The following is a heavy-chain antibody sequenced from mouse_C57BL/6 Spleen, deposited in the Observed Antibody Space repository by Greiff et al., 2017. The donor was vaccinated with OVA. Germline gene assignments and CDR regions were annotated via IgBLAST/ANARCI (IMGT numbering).Heavy chain of an antibody. J-gene: IGHJ2*01. CDR3: AKLDLDY. Sequence: EVHLVESGGGLVKPGGSLKLSCAASGFTFSDYGMHWVRQAPEKGLEWVAYISSGSSTIYYADTVKGRFTISRDNAKYTLFLQMTSLRSEDTAMYYCAKLDLDYWGQGTTLTVSS. D-gene: IGHD4-1*01. CDR2: ISSGSSTI. V-gene: IGHV5-17*01. CDR1: GFTFSDYG.